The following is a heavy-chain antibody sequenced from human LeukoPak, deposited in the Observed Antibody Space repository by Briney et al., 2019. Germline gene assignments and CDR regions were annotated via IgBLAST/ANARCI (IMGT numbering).Heavy chain of an antibody. D-gene: IGHD1-26*01. CDR3: ARKLRLGGNWFDP. V-gene: IGHV1-69*15. Sequence: APGTDSCTTSGGAFTCDAITWVRRAPAQGLEWMGKIIPISGTTNYAQKFQGRVTFTADESTSTAYMELSSLRSEDTALYYCARKLRLGGNWFDPWGQGTLVTVSS. J-gene: IGHJ5*02. CDR2: IIPISGTT. CDR1: GGAFTCDA.